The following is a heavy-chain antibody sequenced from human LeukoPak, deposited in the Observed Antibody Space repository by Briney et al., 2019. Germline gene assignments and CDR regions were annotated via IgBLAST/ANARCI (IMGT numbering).Heavy chain of an antibody. J-gene: IGHJ4*02. Sequence: GGSLRLSCAASGFTVSSNYMSWVRQAPGKGLEWVSVIYSGGSTYYADSVKGRFTISRDNSKNTLYLQMNSLRAEDTAVYYCAREGYDSSGYLFDYWGQGTLVTVSS. CDR2: IYSGGST. CDR3: AREGYDSSGYLFDY. CDR1: GFTVSSNY. D-gene: IGHD3-22*01. V-gene: IGHV3-53*01.